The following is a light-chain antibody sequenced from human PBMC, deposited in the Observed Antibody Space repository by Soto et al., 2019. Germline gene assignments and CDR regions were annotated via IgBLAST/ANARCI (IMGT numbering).Light chain of an antibody. V-gene: IGLV2-14*01. CDR2: DVS. J-gene: IGLJ2*01. Sequence: QSALTQPASVSGSPGQSITISCTGTSSDVGGYNYVSWYQQHPGKAPXLMIYDVSNRPSGVSXRFXXSKXXXTAXLTXSGLQAEDEADYYCSSYTSSSTQVFGGGTKLTVL. CDR1: SSDVGGYNY. CDR3: SSYTSSSTQV.